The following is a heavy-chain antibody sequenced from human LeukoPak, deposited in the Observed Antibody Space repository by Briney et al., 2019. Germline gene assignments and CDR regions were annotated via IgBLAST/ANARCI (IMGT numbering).Heavy chain of an antibody. V-gene: IGHV4-59*01. CDR2: IYYSGST. CDR1: GGSTSSYY. Sequence: ASETLSLTCTVSGGSTSSYYWSWIRQPPGKGLEWIGNIYYSGSTNYNPSLKSRVIISVDTSKNQFSLKLSSVTAADTALYYCARDHGDQRNYYYYYGMDVWGQGTTVTVSS. J-gene: IGHJ6*02. D-gene: IGHD4-17*01. CDR3: ARDHGDQRNYYYYYGMDV.